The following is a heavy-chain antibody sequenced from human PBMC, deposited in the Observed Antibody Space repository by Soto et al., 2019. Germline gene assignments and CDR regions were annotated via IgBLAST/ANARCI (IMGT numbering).Heavy chain of an antibody. D-gene: IGHD2-2*01. CDR1: GASVSSGSHY. CDR2: IYYSGST. CDR3: ARVLGWAVVVPAATQDWFDP. V-gene: IGHV4-61*01. J-gene: IGHJ5*02. Sequence: PSETLSLTCSVSGASVSSGSHYWSWIRQSPGKGLEWIGFIYYSGSTNYNPSLKSRVTISVDTSKNQFSLKVSSVTAADTAVYYCARVLGWAVVVPAATQDWFDPWGQGTLVTVSS.